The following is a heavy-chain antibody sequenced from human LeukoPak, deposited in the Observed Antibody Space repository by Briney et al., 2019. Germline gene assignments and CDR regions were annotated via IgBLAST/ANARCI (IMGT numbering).Heavy chain of an antibody. V-gene: IGHV4-59*01. Sequence: GSLRLSCAASGFTFSRYAMSWVRQAPGKGLEWIGDIYYSGSIKYNPSLKSRVTMSVDTSKNQFSLKLSSVTAADTAIYYCARENPSGYYNRPIDYWGQGTLVTVSS. CDR3: ARENPSGYYNRPIDY. D-gene: IGHD3-22*01. CDR1: GFTFSRYA. J-gene: IGHJ4*02. CDR2: IYYSGSI.